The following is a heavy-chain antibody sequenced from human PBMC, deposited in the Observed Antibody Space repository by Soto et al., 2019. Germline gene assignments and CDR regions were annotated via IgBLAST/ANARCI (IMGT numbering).Heavy chain of an antibody. J-gene: IGHJ4*02. Sequence: EVQLVESGGGSVQPGGSLRLSCVASGFFTFSRYWMSWVRQVPGQGLEWVANIKEDGSEKYYVDSVKGRFTISRDNAKPSVYLQLSSLRVEDTAVYYCARPDARYDSTAYWGEGTLVTVSS. D-gene: IGHD3-22*01. CDR2: IKEDGSEK. V-gene: IGHV3-7*04. CDR1: GFFTFSRYW. CDR3: ARPDARYDSTAY.